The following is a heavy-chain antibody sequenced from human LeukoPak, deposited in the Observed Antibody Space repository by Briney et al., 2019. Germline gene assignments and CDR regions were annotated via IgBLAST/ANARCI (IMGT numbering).Heavy chain of an antibody. CDR3: ARDRAPYCGGDCHGGWFDP. J-gene: IGHJ5*02. CDR2: IYYSGST. D-gene: IGHD2-21*02. V-gene: IGHV4-31*03. CDR1: GVSISSGGYY. Sequence: SETLSLTCTVSGVSISSGGYYWSWIRQHPGKGLEWIGYIYYSGSTYYNPSLKSRVTISVDTSKNQFSLKLSSVTAADTAVYYCARDRAPYCGGDCHGGWFDPWGQGTLVTVSS.